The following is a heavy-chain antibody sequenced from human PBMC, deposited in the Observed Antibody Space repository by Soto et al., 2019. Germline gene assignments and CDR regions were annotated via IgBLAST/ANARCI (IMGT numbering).Heavy chain of an antibody. D-gene: IGHD5-12*01. CDR2: NAGNGNT. Sequence: NAGNGNTKYSQKFQGRVTITSDTSASTAYMELSSLRSEDTAVYYCARFSGYYFLDYWGQGT. CDR3: ARFSGYYFLDY. V-gene: IGHV1-3*01. J-gene: IGHJ4*02.